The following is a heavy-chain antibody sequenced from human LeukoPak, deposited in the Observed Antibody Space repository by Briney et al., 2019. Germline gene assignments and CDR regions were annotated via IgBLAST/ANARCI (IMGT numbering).Heavy chain of an antibody. CDR3: ARGGVGSFSFDY. Sequence: GGSLRLSCAASGFTFSSYEMNWVRQAPGKGLEGVSYISSSGSTIYYADSVKGRFTISRDNAKNSLYLQMNSLRAEDTAVYYCARGGVGSFSFDYWGQGTLVTVSS. J-gene: IGHJ4*02. CDR1: GFTFSSYE. CDR2: ISSSGSTI. V-gene: IGHV3-48*03. D-gene: IGHD6-13*01.